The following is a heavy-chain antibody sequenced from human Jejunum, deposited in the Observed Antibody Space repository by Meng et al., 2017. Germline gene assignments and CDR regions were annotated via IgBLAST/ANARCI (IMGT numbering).Heavy chain of an antibody. V-gene: IGHV4-34*01. CDR2: INQNGRT. Sequence: QVHLRQWGAGLLNPSETLSLTCGVYGGSFNSYFWNWSRQPPGKGLEWIGEINQNGRTNYNPSLESRVTISMDKSKKEFSLRLASVTAADTALYYCVRGRDPMVVGELDPWGQGTLVTVSS. J-gene: IGHJ5*02. CDR1: GGSFNSYF. D-gene: IGHD2-15*01. CDR3: VRGRDPMVVGELDP.